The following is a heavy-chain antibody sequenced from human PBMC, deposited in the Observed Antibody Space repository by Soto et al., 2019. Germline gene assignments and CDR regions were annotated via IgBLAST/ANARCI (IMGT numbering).Heavy chain of an antibody. D-gene: IGHD3-22*01. V-gene: IGHV3-48*03. J-gene: IGHJ5*02. CDR2: ISSSGSTI. Sequence: PGGSLRLSCAASGFTFSSYEMNWVRQAPGKGLEWVSYISSSGSTIYYADSVKGRFTISRDNAKNSLYLQMNSLRAEDTAVYYCARDNRDSPRMYWFDPWGQGTLVTVSS. CDR3: ARDNRDSPRMYWFDP. CDR1: GFTFSSYE.